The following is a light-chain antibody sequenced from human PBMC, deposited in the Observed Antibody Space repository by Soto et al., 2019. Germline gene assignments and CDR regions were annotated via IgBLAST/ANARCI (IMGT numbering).Light chain of an antibody. Sequence: QSALTQPASVSGSPGQSITISCTGTSSDVGGYNYVSWYQQHPGKAPKLMIYEVSNRPSGVSNRFSGSKSGNTASLTISGLKAEVEADYYCSSYTSSSIWVFGGGTKVTVL. CDR1: SSDVGGYNY. J-gene: IGLJ3*02. V-gene: IGLV2-14*01. CDR2: EVS. CDR3: SSYTSSSIWV.